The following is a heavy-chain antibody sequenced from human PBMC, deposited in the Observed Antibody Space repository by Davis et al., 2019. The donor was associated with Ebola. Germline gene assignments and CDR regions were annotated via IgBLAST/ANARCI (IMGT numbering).Heavy chain of an antibody. J-gene: IGHJ5*02. CDR3: ARGTLAAAAPGWFDP. D-gene: IGHD6-13*01. CDR2: IYHSGST. Sequence: SETLSLTCAVSGGSISSSNWWSWVRQPPGKGLEWIGEIYHSGSTNYNPSLKSRVTISVDKSKNQFSLKLSSVTAADTAVYYCARGTLAAAAPGWFDPWGQGTLVTVSS. V-gene: IGHV4-4*02. CDR1: GGSISSSNW.